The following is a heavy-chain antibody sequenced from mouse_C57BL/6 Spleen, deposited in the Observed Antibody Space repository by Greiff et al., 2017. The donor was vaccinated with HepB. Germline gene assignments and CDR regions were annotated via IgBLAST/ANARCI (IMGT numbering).Heavy chain of an antibody. CDR2: ISYSGST. J-gene: IGHJ1*03. CDR1: GYSITSGYD. Sequence: EVQLQQSGPGMVKPSQSLSLTCTVTGYSITSGYDWHWIRHFPGNKLARMGYISYSGSTNYNPSLKIRISITHDTSKNHVFLKLNSVTTEDTATYYCARHYDVWYFDVWGTGTTVTVSS. V-gene: IGHV3-1*01. D-gene: IGHD2-4*01. CDR3: ARHYDVWYFDV.